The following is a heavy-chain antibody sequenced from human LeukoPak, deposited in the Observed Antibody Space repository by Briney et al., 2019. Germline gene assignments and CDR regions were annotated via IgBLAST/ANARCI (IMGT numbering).Heavy chain of an antibody. CDR1: GGSISSSNW. CDR2: IYHSGST. CDR3: ARVVQSGWSNNWFDP. V-gene: IGHV4-4*02. D-gene: IGHD6-19*01. Sequence: PSGTLSLTCAVSGGSISSSNWWSWVRQPPGKGLEWIGEIYHSGSTNHNPSLKSRVTISVDKSKNQFSLKLSSVTAADTAVYYCARVVQSGWSNNWFDPWGQGTLVTVSS. J-gene: IGHJ5*02.